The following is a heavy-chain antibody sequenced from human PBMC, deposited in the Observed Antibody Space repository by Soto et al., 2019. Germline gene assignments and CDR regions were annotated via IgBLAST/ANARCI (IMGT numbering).Heavy chain of an antibody. CDR2: IWYDGSNK. CDR3: SKCGYDSSGRLLRYFQH. V-gene: IGHV3-33*06. Sequence: PVGAQRLSCAPPGFTFSRYGMYSVRQAPGKGLEWVAGIWYDGSNKYYAESVKGRFTISRDNPKNTLYLQMSSLRAEDTAVYYCSKCGYDSSGRLLRYFQHWGQGTLVTVSS. D-gene: IGHD3-22*01. J-gene: IGHJ1*01. CDR1: GFTFSRYG.